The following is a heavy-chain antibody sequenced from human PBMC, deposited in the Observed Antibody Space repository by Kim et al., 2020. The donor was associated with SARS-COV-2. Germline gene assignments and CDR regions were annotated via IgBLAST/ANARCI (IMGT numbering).Heavy chain of an antibody. CDR1: GYTFTSYA. V-gene: IGHV1-3*01. J-gene: IGHJ4*02. CDR2: INAGSVNT. CDR3: ARGEGAAAYFDY. D-gene: IGHD2-2*01. Sequence: ASVKVSCKASGYTFTSYAMHWVRQAPGQRLEWMGWINAGSVNTKYSQKFQGRVTITRDTSASTAYMELSSLRSEDTAVYYYARGEGAAAYFDYWGQGTLVTVSS.